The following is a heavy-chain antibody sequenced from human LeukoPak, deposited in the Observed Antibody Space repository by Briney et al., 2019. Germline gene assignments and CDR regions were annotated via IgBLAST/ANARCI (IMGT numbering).Heavy chain of an antibody. CDR1: GGSISSSSYY. Sequence: PSETLSLTCTVSGGSISSSSYYWGWIRQPTGKGMEWIGSIYNSGSTNYNPSLKSRVTISVDTSKNQFSLKLSSVTAADTAVYYCARGLVVPAAPHYYYYYGMDVWGQGTTVTVSS. J-gene: IGHJ6*02. D-gene: IGHD2-2*01. CDR2: IYNSGST. CDR3: ARGLVVPAAPHYYYYYGMDV. V-gene: IGHV4-39*07.